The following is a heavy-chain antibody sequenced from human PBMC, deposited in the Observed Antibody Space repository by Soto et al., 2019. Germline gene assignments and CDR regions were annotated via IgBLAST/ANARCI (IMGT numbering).Heavy chain of an antibody. V-gene: IGHV4-59*08. CDR1: GGSISSYY. J-gene: IGHJ1*01. CDR3: ASHAEYFQH. CDR2: IYYSGST. Sequence: SETLSLTYTVSGGSISSYYWSWIRQPPGKGLEWIGYIYYSGSTNYNPSLKSRVTISVDTSKNQFSLKLRSVTAADTAVYYCASHAEYFQHWGQGTLVTVSS.